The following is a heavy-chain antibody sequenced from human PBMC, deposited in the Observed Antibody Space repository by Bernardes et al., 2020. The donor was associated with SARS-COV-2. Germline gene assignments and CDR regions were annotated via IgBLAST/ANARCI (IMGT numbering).Heavy chain of an antibody. CDR3: TREVMVRISDTYRNGMDL. CDR2: ISGFNGDT. D-gene: IGHD3-10*01. J-gene: IGHJ6*02. V-gene: IGHV1-18*01. CDR1: GYAFSSYG. Sequence: ASVNVSCKAFGYAFSSYGFSWARQAPGQGLEWMGWISGFNGDTSYIQKIQDRVTMTTDTSTSTAYMDLRDLRADDTAVYYCTREVMVRISDTYRNGMDLWGQGTTITVSS.